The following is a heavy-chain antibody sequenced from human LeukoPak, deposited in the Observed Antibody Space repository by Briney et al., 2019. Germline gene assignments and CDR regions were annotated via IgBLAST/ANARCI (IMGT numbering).Heavy chain of an antibody. V-gene: IGHV1-18*01. D-gene: IGHD5-12*01. CDR3: ARDANLGIVATIFRARESFDY. CDR2: ISAYNGNT. J-gene: IGHJ4*02. Sequence: GASVKVSCKASGYTFTSYGISWVRQAPGQGLEWMGWISAYNGNTNYAQKLQGRVTMTTDTSTSTAYMELRSLRSDDTAVYYCARDANLGIVATIFRARESFDYWGQGTLVTVSS. CDR1: GYTFTSYG.